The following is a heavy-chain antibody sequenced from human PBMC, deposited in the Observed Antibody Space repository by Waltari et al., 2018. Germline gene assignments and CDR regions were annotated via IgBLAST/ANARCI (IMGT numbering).Heavy chain of an antibody. J-gene: IGHJ3*02. CDR3: ARRFLGATDTFDI. CDR1: GCSISSSSYY. Sequence: QLQLQESGPGLVKPSETLSLTCTVSGCSISSSSYYWGWIRQPPGKGLEWIGSIYYSGSTYYNPSLKSRVTISVDTSKNQFSLKLSSVTAADTAVYYCARRFLGATDTFDIWGQGTMVTVSS. D-gene: IGHD1-26*01. V-gene: IGHV4-39*01. CDR2: IYYSGST.